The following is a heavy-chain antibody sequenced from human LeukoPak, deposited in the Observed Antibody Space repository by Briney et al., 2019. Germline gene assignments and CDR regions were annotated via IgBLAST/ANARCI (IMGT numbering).Heavy chain of an antibody. J-gene: IGHJ4*02. V-gene: IGHV4-61*02. CDR1: GGSISSGSYY. D-gene: IGHD1-26*01. CDR2: IYTSGST. Sequence: PSETLSLTCTVSGGSISSGSYYWSRIRQPAGKGLEWIGRIYTSGSTNYNPSLKSRVTISVDTSKNQFSLKLSSVTAADTAVYYCARGGQWEPKFDYWGQGTLVTVSS. CDR3: ARGGQWEPKFDY.